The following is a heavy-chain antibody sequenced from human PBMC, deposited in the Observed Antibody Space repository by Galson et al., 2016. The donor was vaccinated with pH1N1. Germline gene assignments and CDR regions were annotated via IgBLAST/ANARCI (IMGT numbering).Heavy chain of an antibody. CDR2: IDPSDGTT. J-gene: IGHJ4*02. CDR3: ERRYYFDY. CDR1: GYSVTRYY. V-gene: IGHV1-46*01. Sequence: SVKVSCKAAGYSVTRYYMHWVRQAPGQGLEWMGIIDPSDGTTTYSQKFQGRIILTRDTSTNSVHMELTTLRPDDSATYFCERRYYFDYWGQGTLATVSS.